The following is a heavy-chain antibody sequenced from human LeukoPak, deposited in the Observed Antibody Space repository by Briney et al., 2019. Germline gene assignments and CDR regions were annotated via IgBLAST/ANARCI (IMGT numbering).Heavy chain of an antibody. CDR3: ARAPYYDFWSGYYSDAFDI. D-gene: IGHD3-3*01. Sequence: SETLSLTCTVSGYSISSGYYWGWIRQPPGKGLEWIGSIYHSGSTNYNPSLKSRVTISVDTSKNQFSLKLSSVTAADTAVYYCARAPYYDFWSGYYSDAFDIWGQGTMVTVSS. J-gene: IGHJ3*02. CDR1: GYSISSGYY. V-gene: IGHV4-38-2*02. CDR2: IYHSGST.